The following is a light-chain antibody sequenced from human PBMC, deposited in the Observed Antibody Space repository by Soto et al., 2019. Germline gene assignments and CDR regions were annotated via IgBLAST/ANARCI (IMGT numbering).Light chain of an antibody. CDR2: GVS. CDR1: QSIVANY. CDR3: QQYGSSPGT. Sequence: EIVLTQSPGTLSLSPGEGATLSCRASQSIVANYLAWYQQKPGQSPRLLIYGVSSRATGIPDRFSGSGSRTDFTLTINRLEPEDSAVYYCQQYGSSPGTFGQGTKVAIK. V-gene: IGKV3-20*01. J-gene: IGKJ1*01.